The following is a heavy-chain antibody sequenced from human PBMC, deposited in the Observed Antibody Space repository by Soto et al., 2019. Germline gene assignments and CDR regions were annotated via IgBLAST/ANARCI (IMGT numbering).Heavy chain of an antibody. CDR3: GRVPLDGNYANGVDV. D-gene: IGHD4-17*01. J-gene: IGHJ6*02. CDR2: TDTDGSRK. V-gene: IGHV3-7*03. CDR1: GFNFNTYW. Sequence: GGSLRLSCAASGFNFNTYWMYWVRPAPGEGLEWVANTDTDGSRKNYVDSVKGRFIISRDNAKNSLFLQKNSLRAEDTAVYYCGRVPLDGNYANGVDVWGQGTTVTVSS.